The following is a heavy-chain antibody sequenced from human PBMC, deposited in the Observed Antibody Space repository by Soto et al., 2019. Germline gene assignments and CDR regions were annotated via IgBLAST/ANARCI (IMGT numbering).Heavy chain of an antibody. J-gene: IGHJ6*02. V-gene: IGHV3-9*01. Sequence: AGGSLRLSCAASGFTFDDYAIHWVRQAPGKGLEGVSGISWKNGNISYTESVKGRINNSRDNAKNSLYLQMNSLRAEDTALYYCAKYGNGMDVWGQGTTVTVSS. CDR2: ISWKNGNI. D-gene: IGHD4-17*01. CDR3: AKYGNGMDV. CDR1: GFTFDDYA.